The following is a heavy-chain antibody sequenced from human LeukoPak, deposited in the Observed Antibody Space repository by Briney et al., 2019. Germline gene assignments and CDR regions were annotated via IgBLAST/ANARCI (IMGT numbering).Heavy chain of an antibody. D-gene: IGHD1-26*01. CDR1: GYTLTELS. CDR3: ATDYGGNYRTFDY. J-gene: IGHJ4*02. V-gene: IGHV1-24*01. CDR2: FDPEDGET. Sequence: ASVNVSCKVSGYTLTELSRRWVRQAPGNVLEWMGSFDPEDGETIYAQKFQGRVTMTEDTSTDTAYMELSSLRSEDTAVYYCATDYGGNYRTFDYWGQGTLVTVSS.